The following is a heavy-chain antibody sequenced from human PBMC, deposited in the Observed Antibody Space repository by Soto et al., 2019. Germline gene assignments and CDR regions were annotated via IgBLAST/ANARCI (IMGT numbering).Heavy chain of an antibody. CDR1: GFTFSSYA. D-gene: IGHD3-3*01. V-gene: IGHV3-23*01. J-gene: IGHJ5*02. CDR2: ISGSGGST. CDR3: AKDRPESNYDFWSGYPTGFDP. Sequence: EVQLLESGGGLVQPGGSLRLSCAASGFTFSSYAMSWVRQAPGKGLEWVSAISGSGGSTYYADSVKGRFTISRDNSKNTLYLQMNSPRAEDTAVYYCAKDRPESNYDFWSGYPTGFDPWGQGTLVTVSS.